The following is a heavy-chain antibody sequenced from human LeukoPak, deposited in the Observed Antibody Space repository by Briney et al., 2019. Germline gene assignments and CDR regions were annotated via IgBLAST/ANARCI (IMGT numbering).Heavy chain of an antibody. CDR3: ARVLRYSRGGFDY. CDR2: INHSGST. V-gene: IGHV4-34*01. D-gene: IGHD3-9*01. Sequence: SETLSLTCAVDSGTFSGYYWSWIRQPPGKGLEWIGEINHSGSTNYNPSLKSRVTISVDTSKNQFSLKLSSVTAADTAVYYCARVLRYSRGGFDYWGQGTLVTVSS. J-gene: IGHJ4*02. CDR1: SGTFSGYY.